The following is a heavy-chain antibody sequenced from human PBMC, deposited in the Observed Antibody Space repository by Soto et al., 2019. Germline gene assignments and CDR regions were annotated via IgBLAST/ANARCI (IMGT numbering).Heavy chain of an antibody. J-gene: IGHJ3*01. Sequence: QVHLVQSGAEVKKPGASVTVSCRASGYTFTGYYIHWVRQVPGQGLEWMGWINPNSGGANIAQKFQGWVTMTRDTSTTTTYMELSSLRSNDTAVYYCARGYYDGSASYGLEFWGQGTMVTVAA. CDR1: GYTFTGYY. CDR3: ARGYYDGSASYGLEF. CDR2: INPNSGGA. V-gene: IGHV1-2*04. D-gene: IGHD3-22*01.